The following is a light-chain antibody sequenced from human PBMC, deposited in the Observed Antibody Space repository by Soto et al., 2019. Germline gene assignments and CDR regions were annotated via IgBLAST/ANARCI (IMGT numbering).Light chain of an antibody. J-gene: IGKJ1*01. CDR3: QQYLNWPWT. CDR1: QSVSNY. CDR2: GAS. Sequence: EIVMTQSPPTLSVSPGEGVTLSCKASQSVSNYLAWYQHKPGQAPRLLINGASTRATGFPARFSGSGSGEDFTLTISSVQSEDFAVYYCQQYLNWPWTFGQGTKVEIK. V-gene: IGKV3-15*01.